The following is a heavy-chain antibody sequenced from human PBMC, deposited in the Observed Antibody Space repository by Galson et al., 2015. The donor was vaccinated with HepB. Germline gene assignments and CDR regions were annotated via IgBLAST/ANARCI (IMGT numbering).Heavy chain of an antibody. CDR1: GFTFSTYS. Sequence: SLRLSCAASGFTFSTYSMHWVRQAPGKGLEWVSFISSSSSYMFYADSVKGRFSISRDNAKNSLYLQMNSLRAEDTAVYYCARDRGNWFDPWGQGTLVTVSS. D-gene: IGHD3-10*01. CDR2: ISSSSSYM. CDR3: ARDRGNWFDP. V-gene: IGHV3-21*01. J-gene: IGHJ5*02.